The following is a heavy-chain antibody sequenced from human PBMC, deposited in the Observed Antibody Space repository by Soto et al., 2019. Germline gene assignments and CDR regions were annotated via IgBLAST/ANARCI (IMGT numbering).Heavy chain of an antibody. Sequence: SGPTLVNPTEPLTLTCTVSGFSLSNAGMGVSWIRQPPGKALEWLAHIFSSDEKSYRTSLETRLTVSKDTSKSQVVLTMTNMDPLDTATYYCARAVDRAISDIWFDPWGQGTQVTVSS. V-gene: IGHV2-26*01. J-gene: IGHJ5*02. CDR2: IFSSDEK. D-gene: IGHD5-18*01. CDR1: GFSLSNAGMG. CDR3: ARAVDRAISDIWFDP.